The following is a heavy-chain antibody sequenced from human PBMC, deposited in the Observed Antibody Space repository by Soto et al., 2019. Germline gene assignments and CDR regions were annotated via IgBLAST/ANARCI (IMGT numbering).Heavy chain of an antibody. CDR2: IYPGDSDT. Sequence: GESLKISCKGSGYSFTSYWIGWVRQMPGKGLEWMGIIYPGDSDTRYSPSFQGQVTISADKSISTAYLQWSSLKASATAMYYCARLPLIYCSGGSCYWFDPWGQGTLVTVSS. D-gene: IGHD2-15*01. V-gene: IGHV5-51*01. CDR1: GYSFTSYW. J-gene: IGHJ5*02. CDR3: ARLPLIYCSGGSCYWFDP.